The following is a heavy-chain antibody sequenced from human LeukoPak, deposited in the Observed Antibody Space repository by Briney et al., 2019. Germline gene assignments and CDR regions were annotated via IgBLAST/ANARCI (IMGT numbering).Heavy chain of an antibody. V-gene: IGHV3-9*01. CDR2: ISWNSGSI. D-gene: IGHD3-22*01. CDR1: GFTFTNAW. J-gene: IGHJ6*02. CDR3: AKGPSYYDSSSYPYYYYGMDV. Sequence: PGGSLRLSCAASGFTFTNAWMSWVRQAPGKGLEWVSGISWNSGSIGYADSVKGRFTISRDNAKNSLYLQMNGLRAEDTALYYCAKGPSYYDSSSYPYYYYGMDVWGQGTTVTVSS.